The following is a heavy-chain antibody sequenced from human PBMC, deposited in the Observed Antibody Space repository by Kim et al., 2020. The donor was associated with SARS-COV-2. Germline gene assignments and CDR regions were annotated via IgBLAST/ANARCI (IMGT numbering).Heavy chain of an antibody. D-gene: IGHD3-10*01. CDR2: ISYDGTDK. V-gene: IGHV3-30*18. CDR3: AKSLQPGSDYVYYY. CDR1: GIAFSDTG. J-gene: IGHJ6*01. Sequence: GGSLRLSCASSGIAFSDTGIHWVRQAPAKRLWWVAVISYDGTDKDYLECVKGRFTISRDNSKNTLYLQMNSLRNTDSYYYYCAKSLQPGSDYVYYY.